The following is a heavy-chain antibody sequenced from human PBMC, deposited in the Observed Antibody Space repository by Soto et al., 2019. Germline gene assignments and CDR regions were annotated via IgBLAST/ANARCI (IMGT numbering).Heavy chain of an antibody. D-gene: IGHD2-2*01. J-gene: IGHJ3*02. CDR3: ARDDRSYCSSTSCYGDAFDI. CDR2: IIPIFGNT. CDR1: GGTFSSYA. Sequence: ASVKVSCKASGGTFSSYAISWVRQAPGQGLEWMGGIIPIFGNTNYAQKLQGRVTMTTDTSTSTAYMELRSLRSDDTAVYYCARDDRSYCSSTSCYGDAFDIWGQGKMVTVSS. V-gene: IGHV1-18*01.